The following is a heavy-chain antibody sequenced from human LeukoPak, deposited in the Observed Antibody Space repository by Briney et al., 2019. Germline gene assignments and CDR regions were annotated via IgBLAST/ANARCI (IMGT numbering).Heavy chain of an antibody. J-gene: IGHJ3*02. Sequence: SETLSLTCTVSGGSISSYLWSWIRQPAGKGLEWIGRIYTSGSTNYNPSLKSRVTMSVDTSKNQFSLKLSSVTAADTAVYYCVRLPYYYDTSGHYAAFDIWGQGTMVTVSS. CDR2: IYTSGST. D-gene: IGHD3-22*01. CDR1: GGSISSYL. V-gene: IGHV4-4*07. CDR3: VRLPYYYDTSGHYAAFDI.